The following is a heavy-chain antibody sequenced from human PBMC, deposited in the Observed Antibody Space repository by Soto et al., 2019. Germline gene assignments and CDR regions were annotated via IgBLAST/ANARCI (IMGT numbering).Heavy chain of an antibody. Sequence: SQTLSLTCVISGDSVSSNLASWSWIRQSPSRGLEWLGRTYYRSKWYNDYAVSVKSRITINPDTSKNQFSLQLNSVTPEDTAVYYCARGGYGSGSFSYYYYGMDVWGQGTTVTVSS. CDR2: TYYRSKWYN. J-gene: IGHJ6*02. D-gene: IGHD3-10*01. CDR3: ARGGYGSGSFSYYYYGMDV. V-gene: IGHV6-1*01. CDR1: GDSVSSNLAS.